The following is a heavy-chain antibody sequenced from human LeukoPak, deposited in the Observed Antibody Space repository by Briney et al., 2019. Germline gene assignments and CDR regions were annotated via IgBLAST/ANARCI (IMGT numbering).Heavy chain of an antibody. CDR2: IYHSGST. CDR1: GGSISSGGYS. J-gene: IGHJ4*02. Sequence: PSETLSLTCAVSGGSISSGGYSWSWIRQPPGKGLEWIGYIYHSGSTYYNPSLKSRVTISVDRSKNQFSLKLSSVTAADTAVYYFAKLVRDNVRYYIFDFWGQGTLVTVSS. CDR3: AKLVRDNVRYYIFDF. V-gene: IGHV4-30-2*01. D-gene: IGHD1-26*01.